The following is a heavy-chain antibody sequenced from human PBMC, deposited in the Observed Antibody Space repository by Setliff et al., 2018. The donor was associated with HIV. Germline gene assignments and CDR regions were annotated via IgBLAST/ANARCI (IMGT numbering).Heavy chain of an antibody. CDR1: GGSISSGGYY. CDR2: IYYSGST. Sequence: SETLSLTCIVSGGSISSGGYYWSWIRQHPGKGLEWIGYIYYSGSTYYNPSLKSRVTISVDTSKNQFSVKLSSVTAADTAVYYCARVATVVTHLYYYYYMDVWGKGTTVTVSS. J-gene: IGHJ6*03. CDR3: ARVATVVTHLYYYYYMDV. V-gene: IGHV4-31*03. D-gene: IGHD2-15*01.